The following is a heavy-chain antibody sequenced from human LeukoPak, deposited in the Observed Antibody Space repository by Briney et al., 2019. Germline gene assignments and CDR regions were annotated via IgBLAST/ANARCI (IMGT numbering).Heavy chain of an antibody. CDR1: GGSISSSNW. J-gene: IGHJ4*02. V-gene: IGHV4-4*02. Sequence: PSETLSLTCAVSGGSISSSNWWSWVRQPPGKGLGWIGEIYHSGSTNYNPSLKSRVTISVDKSKNQFSLKLSSVTAADTAVYYCARVSRSGGSWAIFWGQGTLVTVSS. CDR2: IYHSGST. D-gene: IGHD2-15*01. CDR3: ARVSRSGGSWAIF.